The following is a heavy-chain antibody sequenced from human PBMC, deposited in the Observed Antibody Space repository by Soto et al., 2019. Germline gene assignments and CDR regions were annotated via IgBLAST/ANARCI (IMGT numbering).Heavy chain of an antibody. Sequence: QVQLVESGGGVVQPGWSLRLSCAASGFTFSSYAMHWIRQAPGKGLEWVAIISFDGSNEYYADSVKGLFTISRDNSKNTLYLQVRSLRAEDTAVYYCAKTYYYDRSGYYQNWFDPWGQGTLVTVSS. D-gene: IGHD3-22*01. CDR1: GFTFSSYA. V-gene: IGHV3-30-3*02. J-gene: IGHJ5*02. CDR3: AKTYYYDRSGYYQNWFDP. CDR2: ISFDGSNE.